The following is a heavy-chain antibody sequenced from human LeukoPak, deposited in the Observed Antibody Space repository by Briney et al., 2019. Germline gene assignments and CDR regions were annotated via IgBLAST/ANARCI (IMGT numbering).Heavy chain of an antibody. V-gene: IGHV1-18*04. Sequence: ASVTLSCKASGYTFTIYGISWVRQAPGQGLEWMGWISAYNGNTNYTQKLQGRVTMTTDTSTSTAYMELRSLRSDDTAVYYCARGSLWFGELPFDYWGQGTLVTVSA. CDR2: ISAYNGNT. CDR1: GYTFTIYG. J-gene: IGHJ4*02. CDR3: ARGSLWFGELPFDY. D-gene: IGHD3-10*01.